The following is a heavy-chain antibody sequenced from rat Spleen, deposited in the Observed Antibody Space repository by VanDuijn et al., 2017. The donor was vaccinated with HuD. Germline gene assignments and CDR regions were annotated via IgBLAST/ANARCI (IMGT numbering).Heavy chain of an antibody. D-gene: IGHD1-12*02. V-gene: IGHV3-3*01. CDR3: ARSDGTHYYLPFAY. J-gene: IGHJ3*01. Sequence: EVQLQESGPGLVKPSQSLSLTCSVTGHSITRSYRWNWIRKFPGNKLEWMGYINSAGSTNYNPSLKSRIPITRDTSKNQFFLQVNSVSTEDTATYYCARSDGTHYYLPFAYWGQGTLVTVSS. CDR2: INSAGST. CDR1: GHSITRSYR.